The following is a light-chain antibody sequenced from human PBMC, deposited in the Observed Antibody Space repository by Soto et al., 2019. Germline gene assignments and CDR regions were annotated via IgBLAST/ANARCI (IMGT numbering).Light chain of an antibody. CDR3: HYYDDSPPFP. CDR2: GAS. J-gene: IGKJ3*01. CDR1: QSVSSTF. Sequence: EIVLTQSPGTLSLSPGERATFSCRASQSVSSTFLAWYQQKPGQAPRLLIYGASSRATGIPDRFSGSGSGPHFTLTISRLEPEDFAVYYCHYYDDSPPFPFGPGTKVDIK. V-gene: IGKV3-20*01.